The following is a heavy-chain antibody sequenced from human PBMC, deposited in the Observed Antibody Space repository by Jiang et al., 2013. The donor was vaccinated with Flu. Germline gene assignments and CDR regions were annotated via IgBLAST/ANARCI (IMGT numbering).Heavy chain of an antibody. J-gene: IGHJ4*02. V-gene: IGHV3-23*04. CDR1: GFTFSSYA. D-gene: IGHD3-3*01. Sequence: QLVESGGGLVQPGGSLRLSCAASGFTFSSYAVSWVRQAPGKGLEWVSAISGSGGSTYYADSVKGRFTISRDNSKNTLYLQMNSLRAEDTAVYYCAKGDDFWTGGGDYFDYWGQGTLVTVSS. CDR3: AKGDDFWTGGGDYFDY. CDR2: ISGSGGST.